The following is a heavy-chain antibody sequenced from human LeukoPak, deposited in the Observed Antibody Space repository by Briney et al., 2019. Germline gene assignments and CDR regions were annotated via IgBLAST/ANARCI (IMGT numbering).Heavy chain of an antibody. V-gene: IGHV3-23*01. CDR2: ISGSGGST. J-gene: IGHJ4*02. CDR3: AKEMGIQLWYPTIPTTDY. Sequence: PGGSLRLFCAASGFTFSSYAMSWVRQAPGKGLEWVSAISGSGGSTYYADSVKGRFTISRDNSKNTLYLQMNSLRAEDTAVYYCAKEMGIQLWYPTIPTTDYWGQGTLVTVSS. D-gene: IGHD5-18*01. CDR1: GFTFSSYA.